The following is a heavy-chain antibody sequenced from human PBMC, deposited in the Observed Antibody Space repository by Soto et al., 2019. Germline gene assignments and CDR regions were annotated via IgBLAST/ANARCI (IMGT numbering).Heavy chain of an antibody. V-gene: IGHV3-9*01. D-gene: IGHD2-2*01. J-gene: IGHJ6*03. CDR1: GFTFDDYA. CDR2: ISWNSGSI. CDR3: AKCTVVPAAINYYYYMDV. Sequence: EVQLVESGGGLVQPGRSLRLPCAASGFTFDDYAMHWVRQAPGKGLEWVSGISWNSGSIGYADSVKGRFTISRENAKNSLYLQMNSLGAEDTALYYRAKCTVVPAAINYYYYMDVWGKGTPVTVSS.